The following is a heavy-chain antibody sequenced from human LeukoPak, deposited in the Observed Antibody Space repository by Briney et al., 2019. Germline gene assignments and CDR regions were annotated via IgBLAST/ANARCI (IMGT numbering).Heavy chain of an antibody. Sequence: SETLSRTCAVYGGSFSGYYWSWIRQPPGKGLEWIGEINHSGSTNYNPSLKSRVTISVDTSKNQFSLKLSSETAADTAVYYCARGGQMKGVAARPLPAYWGQGTLVTVSS. V-gene: IGHV4-34*01. CDR3: ARGGQMKGVAARPLPAY. D-gene: IGHD6-6*01. J-gene: IGHJ4*02. CDR2: INHSGST. CDR1: GGSFSGYY.